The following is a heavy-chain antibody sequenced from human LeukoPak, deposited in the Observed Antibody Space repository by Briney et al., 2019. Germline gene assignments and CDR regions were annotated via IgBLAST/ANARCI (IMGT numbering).Heavy chain of an antibody. D-gene: IGHD6-13*01. J-gene: IGHJ5*02. Sequence: SETLSLTCTVSGDSISTYYWSWIRQPPGKGLEWIGYIYYSGSTNYNPSLKSRVTISVDTSKNQFSLRLNSVTAADTAVYYCARGSIAAAEGSHWFDPWGQGTLVTVSS. CDR1: GDSISTYY. CDR3: ARGSIAAAEGSHWFDP. CDR2: IYYSGST. V-gene: IGHV4-59*01.